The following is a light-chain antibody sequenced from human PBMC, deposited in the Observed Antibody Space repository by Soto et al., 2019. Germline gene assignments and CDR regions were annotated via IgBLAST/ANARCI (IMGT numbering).Light chain of an antibody. CDR3: SLGNSCQRLT. J-gene: IGKJ4*01. CDR1: QGIRRC. Sequence: DIQMTQSPSSVSASVGDRVTITCRASQGIRRCLAWYKQKPGKAPKLLIYAASSLQSGVPSTFSGSGSGTAFTLTISSRLHYDVAAYYCSLGNSCQRLTFGGGTKVDIK. CDR2: AAS. V-gene: IGKV1D-12*01.